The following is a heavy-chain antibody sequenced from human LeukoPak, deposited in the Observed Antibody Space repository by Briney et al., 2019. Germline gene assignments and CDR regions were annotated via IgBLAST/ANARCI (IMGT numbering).Heavy chain of an antibody. J-gene: IGHJ4*02. CDR1: GYSISSGYY. D-gene: IGHD5-12*01. Sequence: SETLSLTCAVSGYSISSGYYWGWIRQPPEKGLGWFGSIYHSGSTYYNPSLKSRVTISVDTSKNQVSLKLSSVTAADTAVYYCASGPPVDIVATILDYWGQGTLVTVSS. CDR3: ASGPPVDIVATILDY. CDR2: IYHSGST. V-gene: IGHV4-38-2*01.